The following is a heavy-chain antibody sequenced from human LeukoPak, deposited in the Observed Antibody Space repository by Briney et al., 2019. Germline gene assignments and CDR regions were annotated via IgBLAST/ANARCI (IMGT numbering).Heavy chain of an antibody. D-gene: IGHD1-26*01. CDR3: ARHIVGGSEYFQH. CDR1: GGSISSGDYY. Sequence: SETLSLTCTVSGGSISSGDYYWSWIRQPPGRGLEWIGYIYYSGSTYYNPSLKSRVTISVDTSKNQFSLKLSSVTAADTAVYYCARHIVGGSEYFQHWGQGTLVTVSS. J-gene: IGHJ1*01. V-gene: IGHV4-30-4*08. CDR2: IYYSGST.